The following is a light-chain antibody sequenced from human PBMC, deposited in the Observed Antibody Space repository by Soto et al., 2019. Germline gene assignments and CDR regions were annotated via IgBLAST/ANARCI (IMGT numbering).Light chain of an antibody. CDR2: GAS. CDR1: QSVSSSF. V-gene: IGKV3-20*01. CDR3: QQYDSSPRT. J-gene: IGKJ3*01. Sequence: EIVLTQSPGTLSLSPGERATLSCRASQSVSSSFLAWYQQKPGQALRLLIYGASSRATGIPDRFSGSGSGTDFTLTISRLEPEDFAVYYCQQYDSSPRTFGPGTKVDIK.